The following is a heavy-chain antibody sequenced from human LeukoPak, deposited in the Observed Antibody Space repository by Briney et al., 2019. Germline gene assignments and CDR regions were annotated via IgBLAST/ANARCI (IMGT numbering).Heavy chain of an antibody. D-gene: IGHD5-18*01. J-gene: IGHJ6*02. V-gene: IGHV3-48*01. Sequence: PGGSLRLSCAASGFTFSSYSMNWVRQAPGKGLEWVSYISSSSSTIYYADSVKGRFTISRDNAKNSLHLQMNSLRVEDSAVYDCVRISTRDTAEGYYYYYYGMDVWGQGTTVTVSS. CDR1: GFTFSSYS. CDR2: ISSSSSTI. CDR3: VRISTRDTAEGYYYYYYGMDV.